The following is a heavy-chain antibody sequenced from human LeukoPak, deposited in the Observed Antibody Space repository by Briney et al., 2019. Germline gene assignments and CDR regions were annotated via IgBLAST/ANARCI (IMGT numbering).Heavy chain of an antibody. V-gene: IGHV1-18*01. Sequence: ASVKVSCKASGYTFTSYGISWVRQAPGQGLEWMGWISAYNGNTNYAQKLQGRVTMTTDTSTSTAYMELRSLRSDDTAVYYCARAPRTYCGNDCYSALDYWGQGTLVTVSS. J-gene: IGHJ4*02. CDR1: GYTFTSYG. CDR2: ISAYNGNT. D-gene: IGHD2-21*02. CDR3: ARAPRTYCGNDCYSALDY.